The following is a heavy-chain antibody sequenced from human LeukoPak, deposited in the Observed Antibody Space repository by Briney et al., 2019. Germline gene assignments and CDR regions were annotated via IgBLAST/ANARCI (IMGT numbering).Heavy chain of an antibody. V-gene: IGHV3-30*18. Sequence: GGSLRLSCAASGFTFSSYWMSWVRQAPGKGLEWVAVISYDGSNKYYADSVKGRFTISRDNSKNTLYLQMNSLRAEDTAVYYCAKGSDFWSGYCDYWGQGTLVTVSS. J-gene: IGHJ4*02. D-gene: IGHD3-3*01. CDR3: AKGSDFWSGYCDY. CDR1: GFTFSSYW. CDR2: ISYDGSNK.